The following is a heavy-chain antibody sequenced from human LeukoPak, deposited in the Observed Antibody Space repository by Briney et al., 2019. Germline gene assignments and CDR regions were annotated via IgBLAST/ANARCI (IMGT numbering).Heavy chain of an antibody. D-gene: IGHD6-19*01. Sequence: PGGSLRLSCAASGFIFNNYAMNWVRQAPGKGLDWVSSVGGSGTSTDYADSVKGRFTVSRDNSKNTVFLQMNSLRAEDTAVYYCARVEQWLPPQEDYYYYGMDVWGQGTTVTVSS. J-gene: IGHJ6*02. CDR1: GFIFNNYA. CDR3: ARVEQWLPPQEDYYYYGMDV. V-gene: IGHV3-23*01. CDR2: VGGSGTST.